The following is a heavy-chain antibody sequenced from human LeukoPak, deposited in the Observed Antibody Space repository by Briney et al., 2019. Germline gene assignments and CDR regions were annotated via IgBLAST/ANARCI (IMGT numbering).Heavy chain of an antibody. V-gene: IGHV3-23*01. Sequence: PGGSLRLSCAASGFTFSSYAMSWVRQAPGEGLEWVSAISGSGGSTYYADSVKGRFTISRDNSKNTLYLQMNSLRAEDTAVYYCASATHSIQTTVNGFGPVYYGMDVWGQGTTVTVSS. CDR1: GFTFSSYA. CDR2: ISGSGGST. CDR3: ASATHSIQTTVNGFGPVYYGMDV. D-gene: IGHD4-17*01. J-gene: IGHJ6*02.